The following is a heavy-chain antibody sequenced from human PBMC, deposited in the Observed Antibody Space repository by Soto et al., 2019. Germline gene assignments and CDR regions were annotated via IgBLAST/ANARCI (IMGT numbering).Heavy chain of an antibody. D-gene: IGHD1-7*01. J-gene: IGHJ6*02. Sequence: ASVKVSCKASGYTFTDYYMHWVRQAPGQGLEWMGWINPNSGGTNYAQKFQGRVTMTRDTSISTAYMELSRLRSDDTDVYYCARKLELRGSYYYYYDMDVWGQGTTVTVSS. CDR1: GYTFTDYY. V-gene: IGHV1-2*02. CDR2: INPNSGGT. CDR3: ARKLELRGSYYYYYDMDV.